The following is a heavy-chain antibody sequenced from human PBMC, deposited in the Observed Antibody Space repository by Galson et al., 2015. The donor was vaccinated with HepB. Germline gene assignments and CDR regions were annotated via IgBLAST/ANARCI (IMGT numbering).Heavy chain of an antibody. CDR2: IYSGGST. D-gene: IGHD5-24*01. CDR1: GFTVSSNY. V-gene: IGHV3-66*01. J-gene: IGHJ4*02. CDR3: ARGGWLQLIDY. Sequence: SLRLSCAASGFTVSSNYMGWVRQAPGKGLEWVSVIYSGGSTYYADSVKGRFTISRDNSKNTLYLQMNSLRAEDTAVYYCARGGWLQLIDYWGQGTLVTDSS.